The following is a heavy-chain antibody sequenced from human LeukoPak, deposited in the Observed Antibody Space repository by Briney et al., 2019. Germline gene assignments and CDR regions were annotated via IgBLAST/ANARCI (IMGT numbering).Heavy chain of an antibody. D-gene: IGHD4/OR15-4a*01. CDR3: ARGANWVDY. Sequence: SETLSLTCNVSGGSITSTSYYWGWIRQPPGKGLEWLGNIYYTGTTYYNPSLKSRVTISVDTSKNQFSLKLSSVTAADTAVYYCARGANWVDYWGQGTLVTVSS. V-gene: IGHV4-39*07. CDR2: IYYTGTT. J-gene: IGHJ4*02. CDR1: GGSITSTSYY.